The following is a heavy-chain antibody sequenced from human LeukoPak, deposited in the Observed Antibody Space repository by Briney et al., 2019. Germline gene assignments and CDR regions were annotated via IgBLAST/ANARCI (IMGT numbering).Heavy chain of an antibody. D-gene: IGHD3-3*01. V-gene: IGHV4-59*12. Sequence: SETLSLTCTVSGGSISSYYWSWIRQPPGKGLEWIGYIYYSGSTNYNPSLKSRVTISVDTSKNQFSLKLSSVAAADTAVYYCARGRITIFGVVKFVRRWFDPWGQGTLVTVSS. CDR3: ARGRITIFGVVKFVRRWFDP. J-gene: IGHJ5*02. CDR2: IYYSGST. CDR1: GGSISSYY.